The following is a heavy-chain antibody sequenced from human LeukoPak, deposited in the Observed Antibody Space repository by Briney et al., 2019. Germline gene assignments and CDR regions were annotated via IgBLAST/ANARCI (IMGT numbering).Heavy chain of an antibody. CDR2: IYYSGST. V-gene: IGHV4-59*01. CDR3: ARDKMMSMDI. Sequence: SETLSLTCTVSGGSISSYYWSWTRQPPGKGLEWIGYIYYSGSTNYNPSLKSRVTISVDTSKNQFSLKLSSVTAADTAVYYCARDKMMSMDIWGEGTTVTISS. CDR1: GGSISSYY. D-gene: IGHD3-16*01. J-gene: IGHJ6*04.